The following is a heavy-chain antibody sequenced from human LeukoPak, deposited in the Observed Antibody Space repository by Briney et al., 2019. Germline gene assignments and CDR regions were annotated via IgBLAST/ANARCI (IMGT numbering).Heavy chain of an antibody. D-gene: IGHD3-22*01. V-gene: IGHV4-4*09. CDR3: ARLSYYYDSSGYPRPHDAFDI. CDR2: IYTSGSA. CDR1: GGSISSYY. J-gene: IGHJ3*02. Sequence: PSETLSLTCTVSGGSISSYYWSWIRQPPGKGLEWIGYIYTSGSANYNPSLKSRVTISVDTSKNQFSLKLSSVTAADTAVYYCARLSYYYDSSGYPRPHDAFDIWGQGTMVTVSS.